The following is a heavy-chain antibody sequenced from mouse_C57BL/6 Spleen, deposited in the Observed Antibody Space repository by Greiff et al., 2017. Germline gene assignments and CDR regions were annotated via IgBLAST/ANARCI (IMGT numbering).Heavy chain of an antibody. J-gene: IGHJ4*01. CDR3: AREGLLRNYYAMDY. CDR1: GYTFTSYE. D-gene: IGHD1-1*01. Sequence: QVQLQQSGPELVKPGASVTLSCKASGYTFTSYEINWVKQTPGQGLEWIGWIYPRDGSTKYNEKFKGKATLTVDTSSSTAYMELHSLTSEDSAVYFCAREGLLRNYYAMDYWGQGTSVTVSS. V-gene: IGHV1-85*01. CDR2: IYPRDGST.